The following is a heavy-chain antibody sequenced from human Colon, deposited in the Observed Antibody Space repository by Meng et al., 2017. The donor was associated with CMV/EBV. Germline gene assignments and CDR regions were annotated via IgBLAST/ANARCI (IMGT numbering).Heavy chain of an antibody. V-gene: IGHV3-53*01. CDR1: GFTVSSNY. Sequence: GESLKISCAASGFTVSSNYMSWVRQAPGKGLEWVSVIYSGGSTYYADSVKGRFTISRDNAKNSLYLQMNSLRAEDTAVYYCARGGTTVTTGDYWGQGTLVTVSS. CDR3: ARGGTTVTTGDY. D-gene: IGHD4-17*01. J-gene: IGHJ4*02. CDR2: IYSGGST.